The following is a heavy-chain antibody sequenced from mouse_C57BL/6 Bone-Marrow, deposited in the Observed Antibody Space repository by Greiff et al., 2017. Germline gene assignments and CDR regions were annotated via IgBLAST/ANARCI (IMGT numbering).Heavy chain of an antibody. CDR2: ITPNNGGT. D-gene: IGHD1-1*01. J-gene: IGHJ4*01. CDR1: GYTFTDYY. V-gene: IGHV1-26*01. Sequence: EVLLQQSGPELVKPGASVKISCKASGYTFTDYYMNWVKQSHGMSLEWIGDITPNNGGTSYNQKFKGKATLTVDKSSSTAYMELRSLTSEDSAVYYCARWGYYYGSKYYYAMDYWGQGTSVTVSS. CDR3: ARWGYYYGSKYYYAMDY.